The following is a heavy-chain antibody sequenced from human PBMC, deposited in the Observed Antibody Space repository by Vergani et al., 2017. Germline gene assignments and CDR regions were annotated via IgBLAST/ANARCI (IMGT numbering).Heavy chain of an antibody. CDR3: ARHSTVEWLVKLGWIDP. V-gene: IGHV4-39*01. D-gene: IGHD6-19*01. CDR1: GASIRSSNYY. Sequence: QLQLQESGPGLVKPSATLSLTCSVSGASIRSSNYYWGWIRQPPGKGLGWIASIYYSGSTYYHPSLKSRVTISVDTAKNQFSLKLSSVTAADTAVYFCARHSTVEWLVKLGWIDPWGQGILFTVSS. J-gene: IGHJ5*02. CDR2: IYYSGST.